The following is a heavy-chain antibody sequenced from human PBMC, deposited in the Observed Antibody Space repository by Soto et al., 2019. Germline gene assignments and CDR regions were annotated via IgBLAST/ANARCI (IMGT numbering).Heavy chain of an antibody. V-gene: IGHV3-73*01. CDR1: GFTFSGSA. CDR3: TSTDSGSYPYYYYYGMDV. D-gene: IGHD1-26*01. J-gene: IGHJ6*02. CDR2: IRSKANSYAT. Sequence: GGSLRLSCAASGFTFSGSAMHWVRQASGKGLEWVGRIRSKANSYATAYAASVKGRFTISRDDSKNTAYLQMNSLKTEDTAVYYCTSTDSGSYPYYYYYGMDVWGQGTTVTVSS.